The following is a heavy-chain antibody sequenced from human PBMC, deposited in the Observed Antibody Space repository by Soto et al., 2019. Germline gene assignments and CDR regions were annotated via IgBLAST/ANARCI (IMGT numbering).Heavy chain of an antibody. Sequence: QVQLVQSGAEVKKPGASVKVSCKASGYTFTSYGISWVRQAPGHGLEWMGWISAYNGNTNYAQKLQGRVTMTTDTATSTAYMELRSLRSDDTAVYYCARDRRSAVPAAIHGYWGQGTLVNVSS. V-gene: IGHV1-18*04. J-gene: IGHJ4*02. CDR3: ARDRRSAVPAAIHGY. D-gene: IGHD2-2*02. CDR1: GYTFTSYG. CDR2: ISAYNGNT.